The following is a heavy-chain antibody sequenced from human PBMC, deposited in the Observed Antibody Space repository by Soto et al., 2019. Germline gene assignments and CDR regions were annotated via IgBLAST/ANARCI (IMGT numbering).Heavy chain of an antibody. J-gene: IGHJ6*02. D-gene: IGHD6-13*01. CDR2: IIPIFGTA. V-gene: IGHV1-69*06. CDR3: ARGLGEQQLVGGAYYYYGMDV. CDR1: GGTFSSYA. Sequence: GASVKVSCKASGGTFSSYAISWVRQAPGQGLEWMGGIIPIFGTANYAQKFQGRVTITADKSTSTAYMELSSLRSEDTAVYYCARGLGEQQLVGGAYYYYGMDVWGQGTTVTV.